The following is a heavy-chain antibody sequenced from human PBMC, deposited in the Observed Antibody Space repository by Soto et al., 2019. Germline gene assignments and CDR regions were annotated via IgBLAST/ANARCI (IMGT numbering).Heavy chain of an antibody. D-gene: IGHD3-3*01. J-gene: IGHJ4*02. CDR2: IYYSGSP. Sequence: PSDTLSLTCTVPGCSISSSRYYWACFRHPPGKGLEWTGSIYYSGSPCYNPSLKSRATISVHTSNNPCSRKMRSVTAADTAVYYCAREPYLEWLLRYYFDYWGQGTLVTVSS. V-gene: IGHV4-39*02. CDR1: GCSISSSRYY. CDR3: AREPYLEWLLRYYFDY.